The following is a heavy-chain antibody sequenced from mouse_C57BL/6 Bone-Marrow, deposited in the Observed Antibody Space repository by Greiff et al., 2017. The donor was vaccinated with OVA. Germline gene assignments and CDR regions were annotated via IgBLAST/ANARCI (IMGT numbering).Heavy chain of an antibody. J-gene: IGHJ2*01. Sequence: EVKLVESGGGLVKPGGSLKLSCAASGFTFSSYAMSWVRQTPEKRLEWVATISDGGSYTYYPDNVQGRFTISRDNAKNNLYLQMSHLKSEDTAMYYCARRGYPYYFDYWGQGTTLTVSS. CDR2: ISDGGSYT. V-gene: IGHV5-4*03. CDR1: GFTFSSYA. CDR3: ARRGYPYYFDY.